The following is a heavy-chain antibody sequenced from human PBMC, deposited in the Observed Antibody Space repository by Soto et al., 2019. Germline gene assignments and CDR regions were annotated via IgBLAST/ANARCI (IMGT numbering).Heavy chain of an antibody. CDR1: GFTFSSYG. CDR2: IWYDGSNK. D-gene: IGHD4-17*01. CDR3: ARDQGPLHDYGDYGIAFDI. V-gene: IGHV3-33*01. Sequence: QVQLVESGGGVVQPGRSLRLSCAASGFTFSSYGMHWVRQAPGKGLEWVAVIWYDGSNKYYADSVKGRFTISRDNSKNTLYLQMNSLRAEDTAVYYCARDQGPLHDYGDYGIAFDIWGQGTMVTVSS. J-gene: IGHJ3*02.